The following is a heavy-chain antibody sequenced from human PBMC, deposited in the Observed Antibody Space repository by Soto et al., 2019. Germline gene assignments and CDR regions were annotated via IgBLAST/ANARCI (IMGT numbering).Heavy chain of an antibody. D-gene: IGHD6-25*01. CDR3: AGTGPTIAAPFDL. V-gene: IGHV4-4*02. CDR2: IYHGGNT. J-gene: IGHJ4*02. CDR1: GASISSSHW. Sequence: QVQLQESGPGLVKPSETLSLTCAVSGASISSSHWWSWVRQPPGKGLEWIGEIYHGGNTNYNPSLKSRVSIFVDKSKNQFSLHLNSLTAADSAVYYCAGTGPTIAAPFDLWGQGTLVTVSS.